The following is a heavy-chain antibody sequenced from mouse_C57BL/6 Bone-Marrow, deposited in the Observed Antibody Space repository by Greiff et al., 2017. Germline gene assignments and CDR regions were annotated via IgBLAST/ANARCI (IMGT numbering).Heavy chain of an antibody. CDR1: GYTFTSYW. CDR2: IYPGSGST. CDR3: ARRIYYGSSLYYFDY. Sequence: QVQLQQPGAELVKPGASVKMSCKASGYTFTSYWITWVKQRPGQGLEWIGDIYPGSGSTNYNEKFKSKATLTVDTSSSTAYMQLSSLTSEDSAVYYGARRIYYGSSLYYFDYWGQGTTRTVSS. V-gene: IGHV1-55*01. J-gene: IGHJ2*01. D-gene: IGHD1-1*01.